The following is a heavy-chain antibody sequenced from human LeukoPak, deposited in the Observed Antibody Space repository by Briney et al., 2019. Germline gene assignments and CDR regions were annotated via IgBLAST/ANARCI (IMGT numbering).Heavy chain of an antibody. V-gene: IGHV3-74*03. CDR3: ARDEGTTKLTCPLVF. CDR2: INSDGGST. J-gene: IGHJ4*02. CDR1: GFTFRSHW. D-gene: IGHD4-17*01. Sequence: GGSLRLSCAASGFTFRSHWMHWVRQAPGKGPVWVSRINSDGGSTTYADAVEGRFTISRDNANNTLYLQMNSLRAEDTAMYYCARDEGTTKLTCPLVFWGQGGLVSVS.